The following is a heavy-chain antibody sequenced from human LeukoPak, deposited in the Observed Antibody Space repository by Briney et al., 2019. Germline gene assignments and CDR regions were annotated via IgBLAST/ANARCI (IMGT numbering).Heavy chain of an antibody. D-gene: IGHD6-19*01. Sequence: GGSLRLSCAASGFTFSSYSMNWVRQAPGKGLEWVSSISIISSYIYYADSVKGRFTITRDNAKNSLYLQMNSLRAEDTAVYYCARVSPNSSGWDYYFDYWGQGTLVTVSS. V-gene: IGHV3-21*01. CDR2: ISIISSYI. CDR3: ARVSPNSSGWDYYFDY. J-gene: IGHJ4*02. CDR1: GFTFSSYS.